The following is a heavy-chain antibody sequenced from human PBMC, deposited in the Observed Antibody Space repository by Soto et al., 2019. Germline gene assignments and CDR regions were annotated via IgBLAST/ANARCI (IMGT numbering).Heavy chain of an antibody. V-gene: IGHV1-69*12. Sequence: QVQLVQSGAEVKKPGSSVKVSCKASGGTFSSYAISWVRQAPGQGLEWMGGIIPIFGTANYAQKFQGRVTISADDSTSTAYMELSSLRSEDTAVYYCASGDGYNFRQIYGMDVWGQGTTVTVSS. CDR3: ASGDGYNFRQIYGMDV. J-gene: IGHJ6*02. CDR2: IIPIFGTA. D-gene: IGHD5-12*01. CDR1: GGTFSSYA.